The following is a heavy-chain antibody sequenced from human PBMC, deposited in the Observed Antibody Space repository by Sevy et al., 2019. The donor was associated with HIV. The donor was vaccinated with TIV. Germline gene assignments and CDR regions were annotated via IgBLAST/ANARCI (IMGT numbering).Heavy chain of an antibody. J-gene: IGHJ3*02. Sequence: ASVKVSCKASGYTFTDYFMHWVRQAPGQGLEWMGWINPNSGGTNYAQRFRGRVTMTRDTSITTAYMELSRLRSDDTAVYYCASLSGYYYDSSRYYNTDAFDIWGQGTMVTVSS. V-gene: IGHV1-2*02. CDR3: ASLSGYYYDSSRYYNTDAFDI. CDR2: INPNSGGT. D-gene: IGHD3-22*01. CDR1: GYTFTDYF.